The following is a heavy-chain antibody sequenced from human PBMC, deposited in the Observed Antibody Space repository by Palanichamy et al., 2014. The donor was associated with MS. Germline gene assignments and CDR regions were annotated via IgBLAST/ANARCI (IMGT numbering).Heavy chain of an antibody. CDR1: GFPFSTYA. V-gene: IGHV3-23*01. J-gene: IGHJ4*02. CDR2: FSGGLTTT. D-gene: IGHD2-21*01. CDR3: AKADRGTCGDALCYYFDY. Sequence: EVQLLESGGGLVQPGGSLRLSCAASGFPFSTYAMSWVRHAPGKRLEWVATFSGGLTTTYYADSVKGRFTISRDNSKSTLYLQMSGLTADDTALYYCAKADRGTCGDALCYYFDYWGQGALVTVSS.